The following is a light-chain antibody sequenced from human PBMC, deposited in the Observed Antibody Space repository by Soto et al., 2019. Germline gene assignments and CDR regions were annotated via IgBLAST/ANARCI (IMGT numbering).Light chain of an antibody. CDR3: QQYGSSPIT. CDR2: AAS. Sequence: ETGLTQSPGTLSSSPGERATLSCRASHSVSSNYLAWYQQKPGQAPSLLNYAASSRATGTPDRFSGSGSGTDFTLTISRLEPEDFALYYCQQYGSSPITFGQGTRLEIK. V-gene: IGKV3-20*01. CDR1: HSVSSNY. J-gene: IGKJ5*01.